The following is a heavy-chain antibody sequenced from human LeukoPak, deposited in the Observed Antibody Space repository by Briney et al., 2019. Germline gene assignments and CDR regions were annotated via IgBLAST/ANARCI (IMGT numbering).Heavy chain of an antibody. CDR2: IKQDGSEK. J-gene: IGHJ4*02. CDR1: GFTFSRHW. CDR3: ESSGWYEQFDY. V-gene: IGHV3-7*01. Sequence: GGSLRLSCAASGFTFSRHWMSWVRQAPGKGLEWVANIKQDGSEKYYVDSVKGRFTISRDNSKNTLYLQMNSLRAEDTAVYYCESSGWYEQFDYWGQGTLVTVSS. D-gene: IGHD6-19*01.